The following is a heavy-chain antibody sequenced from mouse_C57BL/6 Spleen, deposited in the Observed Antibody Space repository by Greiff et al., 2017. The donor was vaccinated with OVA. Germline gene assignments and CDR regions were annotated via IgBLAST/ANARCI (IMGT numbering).Heavy chain of an antibody. CDR3: ARSAVITTVVAYYAMDY. Sequence: VKLMESGPELVKPGASVKLSCKASGYTFTSYDINWVKQRPGQGLEWIGWIYPRDGSTKYNEKFKGKATLTVDTSSSTAYMELHSLTSEDSAVYFCARSAVITTVVAYYAMDYWGQGTSVTVSS. D-gene: IGHD1-1*01. V-gene: IGHV1-85*01. CDR2: IYPRDGST. CDR1: GYTFTSYD. J-gene: IGHJ4*01.